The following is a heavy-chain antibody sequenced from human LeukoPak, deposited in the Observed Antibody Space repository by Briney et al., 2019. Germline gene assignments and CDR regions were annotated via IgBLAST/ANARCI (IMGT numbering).Heavy chain of an antibody. CDR1: GFTFSSYW. D-gene: IGHD3-22*01. CDR3: AKAPLLYGDYYYDSSGFDY. CDR2: IKQDGSEK. V-gene: IGHV3-7*03. J-gene: IGHJ4*02. Sequence: GGSLRLSCAASGFTFSSYWMSWVRQAPGKGLEWVANIKQDGSEKYYVDSVKGRFTISRDNSKNTLYLQMNSLRAEDTAVYYCAKAPLLYGDYYYDSSGFDYWGQGTLVTVSS.